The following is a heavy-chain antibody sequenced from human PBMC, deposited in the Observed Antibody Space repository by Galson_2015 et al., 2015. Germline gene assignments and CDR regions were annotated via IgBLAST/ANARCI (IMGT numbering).Heavy chain of an antibody. J-gene: IGHJ4*02. CDR3: AKEAVRYCSSTSCYAESLDY. CDR2: ISYDGSNK. Sequence: SLRLSCAASGFTFSSYGMHWVRQAPGKGLEWVAVISYDGSNKYYADSVKGRFTISRDNSKNTLYLQMNSLRAEDTAVYYCAKEAVRYCSSTSCYAESLDYWGQGTLVTVSS. CDR1: GFTFSSYG. V-gene: IGHV3-30*18. D-gene: IGHD2-2*01.